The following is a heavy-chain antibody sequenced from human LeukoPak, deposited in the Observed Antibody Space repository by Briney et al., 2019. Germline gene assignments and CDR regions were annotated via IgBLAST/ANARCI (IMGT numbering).Heavy chain of an antibody. V-gene: IGHV3-33*01. CDR1: GFTFSSYG. Sequence: RSGGSLRLSCAASGFTFSSYGMHWVRQAPGKGLEWVAVIWYDGSNKYYADSVKGRFAISRDDSKNTLYLQMNSLRAEDTAVYYCAREVPRKYSSGAFDIWGQGTMVTVSS. CDR3: AREVPRKYSSGAFDI. D-gene: IGHD6-19*01. CDR2: IWYDGSNK. J-gene: IGHJ3*02.